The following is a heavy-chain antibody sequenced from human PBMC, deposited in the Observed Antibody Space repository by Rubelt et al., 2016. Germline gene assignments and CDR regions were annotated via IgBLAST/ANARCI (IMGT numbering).Heavy chain of an antibody. CDR3: ARVIAAAGRDGNYFDY. Sequence: QVQLVQSGAEVKKPGASVKVSCKASGYTFTSYAMHWVRQAPGQRLEWMGWINTNTGNPTYAQGFTGRFVFALDTSVSTAYLQISSLKAEDTAVYYCARVIAAAGRDGNYFDYWGQGTLVTVSS. V-gene: IGHV7-4-1*02. J-gene: IGHJ4*02. D-gene: IGHD6-13*01. CDR2: INTNTGNP. CDR1: GYTFTSYA.